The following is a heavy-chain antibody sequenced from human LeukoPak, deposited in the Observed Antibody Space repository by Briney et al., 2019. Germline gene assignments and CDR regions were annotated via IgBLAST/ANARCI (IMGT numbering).Heavy chain of an antibody. CDR3: ARDLALIFGVVNGDYNWFDP. V-gene: IGHV4-34*01. J-gene: IGHJ5*02. CDR2: INHSGST. Sequence: SETLSLTCAVYGGSFSGYYWSWIRQPPGKGLEWIGEINHSGSTNYNPSLKSRVTISVDTSKNQFSLKLSSVTAADTAVYYCARDLALIFGVVNGDYNWFDPWGQGTLVTVSS. CDR1: GGSFSGYY. D-gene: IGHD3-3*01.